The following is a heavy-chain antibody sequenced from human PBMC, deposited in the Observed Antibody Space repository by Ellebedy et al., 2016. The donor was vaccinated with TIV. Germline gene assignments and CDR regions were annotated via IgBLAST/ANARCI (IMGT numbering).Heavy chain of an antibody. CDR2: ISYNSDRT. D-gene: IGHD1-14*01. CDR3: ANIRYGRSVDAFDI. CDR1: GFTFSGYA. J-gene: IGHJ3*02. Sequence: GGSLRLSXAASGFTFSGYAMSWVRQAPGKGLEWVSSISYNSDRTYYADSVKGRFTISRDNSKNTLYLQMNSLRVEDTAVYYCANIRYGRSVDAFDIWGQGTMVTVSS. V-gene: IGHV3-23*01.